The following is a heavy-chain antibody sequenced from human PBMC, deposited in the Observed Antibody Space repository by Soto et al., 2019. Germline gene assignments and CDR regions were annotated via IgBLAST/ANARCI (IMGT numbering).Heavy chain of an antibody. V-gene: IGHV3-30*18. D-gene: IGHD4-17*01. Sequence: QVQFMQSGGGVVQPGKSLRLSCAASGVTFSRYAMHWVRQAPGERLEWVAVVFFDGNYKNYGDSVKGRFTVSRDNSKNTTYLQMNGLRPEDTGVYYCTKGRTVPFDYWGQGSLVIVSS. CDR2: VFFDGNYK. J-gene: IGHJ4*02. CDR3: TKGRTVPFDY. CDR1: GVTFSRYA.